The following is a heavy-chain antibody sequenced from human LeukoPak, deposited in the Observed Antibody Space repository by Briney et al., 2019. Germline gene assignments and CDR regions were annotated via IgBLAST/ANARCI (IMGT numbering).Heavy chain of an antibody. CDR3: ARSHRPLDH. CDR2: IRYDGSNK. Sequence: GGSLRLSCAASGFTFSNYDMHWVRQAPGKGLEWVTFIRYDGSNKYYADSVKGRFIISRDNSKNTLYLQMNSLRAEDTAVYYGARSHRPLDHWGQGTLVTVSS. J-gene: IGHJ4*02. V-gene: IGHV3-30*02. CDR1: GFTFSNYD.